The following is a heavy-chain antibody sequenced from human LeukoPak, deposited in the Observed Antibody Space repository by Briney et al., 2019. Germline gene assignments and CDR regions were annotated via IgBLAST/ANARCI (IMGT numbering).Heavy chain of an antibody. CDR3: ASPRIAAAGTLTDY. CDR2: INHSGST. D-gene: IGHD6-13*01. V-gene: IGHV4-34*01. Sequence: PSETLSLTCAVYGGSFSGYYWSWIRQPPGKGLEWIGEINHSGSTNYNPSLKSRVTISVDTSKNQFSLKLSSVTAADTAVYYCASPRIAAAGTLTDYWGQGTLVTVSS. J-gene: IGHJ4*02. CDR1: GGSFSGYY.